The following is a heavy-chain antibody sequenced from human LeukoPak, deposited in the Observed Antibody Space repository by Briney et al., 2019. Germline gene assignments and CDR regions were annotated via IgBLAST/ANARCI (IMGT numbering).Heavy chain of an antibody. CDR3: AREWSAFDN. V-gene: IGHV4-59*01. J-gene: IGHJ4*02. D-gene: IGHD2-15*01. CDR2: IYYTGST. Sequence: PSETLSLTCTVSGDSISSYYWSWIRQPPGKGLEWIGYIYYTGSTSYNPSLKSRVTISVDTSESQLSLKLRSVTTADTAVYYCAREWSAFDNSGQGTLVTVSS. CDR1: GDSISSYY.